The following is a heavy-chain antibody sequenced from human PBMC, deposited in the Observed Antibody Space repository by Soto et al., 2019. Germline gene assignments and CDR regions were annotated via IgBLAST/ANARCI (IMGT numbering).Heavy chain of an antibody. CDR2: IIVMFGRT. V-gene: IGHV1-69*12. D-gene: IGHD3-22*01. J-gene: IGHJ4*02. CDR1: AGTFSTYA. Sequence: QVHLVQSGAEVKKPGTSVKVSCKASAGTFSTYAMNWVRQAPGQGLAWMGGIIVMFGRTNYAHKFQGRVTITADESTTTAYMELSRLRSEDTAVYYCARGGIWYSIHASSGYANFNYWGQGTLVTVSS. CDR3: ARGGIWYSIHASSGYANFNY.